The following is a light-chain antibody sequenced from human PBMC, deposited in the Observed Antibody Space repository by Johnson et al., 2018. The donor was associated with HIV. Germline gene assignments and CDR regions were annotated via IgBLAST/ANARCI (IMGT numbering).Light chain of an antibody. J-gene: IGLJ1*01. V-gene: IGLV1-51*02. Sequence: QSVLTQPPSVSAAPGQEVIISCSGSTSNVGNNFVSWYQQFPGRAPKLLIYENNKRPSGIPDRFSGSKSGTSALLGITGLQTGDEADYYCGTWDSSLSSCVFGTGTKVTVL. CDR1: TSNVGNNF. CDR2: ENN. CDR3: GTWDSSLSSCV.